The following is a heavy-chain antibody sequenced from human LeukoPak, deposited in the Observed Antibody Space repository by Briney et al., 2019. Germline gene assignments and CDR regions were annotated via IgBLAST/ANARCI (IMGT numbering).Heavy chain of an antibody. J-gene: IGHJ4*02. CDR3: VTGGSWFRY. CDR1: GFTFSSFA. Sequence: GGSLRLSCAASGFTFSSFAMSWVRQAPGEGLEWVSGISGSGVSTDFADSVKGRFTISRDNSKNTLYLQMNSLRVGDTAIYYCVTGGSWFRYWGQGSLVTVSS. V-gene: IGHV3-23*01. D-gene: IGHD2-15*01. CDR2: ISGSGVST.